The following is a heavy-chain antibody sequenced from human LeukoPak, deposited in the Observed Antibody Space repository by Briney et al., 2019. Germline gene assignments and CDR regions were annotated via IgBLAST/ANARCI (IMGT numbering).Heavy chain of an antibody. CDR2: IYYTGST. Sequence: SETLSLTCSVSGGSISSLYWSWIRQPPGKGLEWIGYIYYTGSTNYNPSLRGRVTMSIDMSKNQFSLKLNSLTAADTAVYYCARGCSSTSCWLRMDVWGQGTTVTVSS. CDR3: ARGCSSTSCWLRMDV. CDR1: GGSISSLY. J-gene: IGHJ6*02. V-gene: IGHV4-59*12. D-gene: IGHD2-2*01.